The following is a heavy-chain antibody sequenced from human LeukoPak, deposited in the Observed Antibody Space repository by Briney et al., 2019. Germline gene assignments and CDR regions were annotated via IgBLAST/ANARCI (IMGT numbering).Heavy chain of an antibody. CDR2: ISSSSSYI. V-gene: IGHV3-21*01. CDR1: GFTFSSYS. J-gene: IGHJ3*02. Sequence: GGSLRLSCAASGFTFSSYSMNWVRQAPGKGLEWVSSISSSSSYIYYADSVKGRFTISRDNAKNSLYLQMNSLRAEDTAVYYCASLTIFGVAVPDAFDIWGQGTMVTVSS. D-gene: IGHD3-3*01. CDR3: ASLTIFGVAVPDAFDI.